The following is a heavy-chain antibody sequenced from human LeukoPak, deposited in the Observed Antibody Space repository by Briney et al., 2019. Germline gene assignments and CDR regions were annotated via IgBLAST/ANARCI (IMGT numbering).Heavy chain of an antibody. J-gene: IGHJ3*02. CDR3: ARDSEYYYDSSGYYSGGAAFDI. Sequence: PGGSLRLSCAASGFTFSDYYMSWIRQAPGKGLEWVSYISSSGSTIYYADSVKGRFTISRDNAKNSLYLQMNSLRAEDTAVYYCARDSEYYYDSSGYYSGGAAFDIWGQGTMVTVSS. CDR1: GFTFSDYY. D-gene: IGHD3-22*01. CDR2: ISSSGSTI. V-gene: IGHV3-11*01.